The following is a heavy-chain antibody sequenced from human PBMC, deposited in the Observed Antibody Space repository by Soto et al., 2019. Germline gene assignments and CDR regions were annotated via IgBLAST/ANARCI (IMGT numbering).Heavy chain of an antibody. CDR1: GFTVSSNY. CDR2: IYSGGST. V-gene: IGHV3-53*01. D-gene: IGHD3-22*01. Sequence: SLRLSCAASGFTVSSNYMSWVRQAPGKGLEWVSVIYSGGSTYYADSVKGRFTISRDNSKNTLYLQMNSLRAEDTAVYYCARDAYYYDSSGYYLNYYYYYGMDVWGQGTTVTVSS. CDR3: ARDAYYYDSSGYYLNYYYYYGMDV. J-gene: IGHJ6*02.